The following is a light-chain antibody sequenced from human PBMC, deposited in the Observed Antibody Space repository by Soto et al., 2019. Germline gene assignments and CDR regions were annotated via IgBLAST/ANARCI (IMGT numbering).Light chain of an antibody. Sequence: SYELTQPPSVSVAPGKTARITCGGNNIGSKSVHWYQQKPGQAPVLVIYYDSDRPSGIPERFSGSNSGNTATLTISRVEAGDEADYYCQVWDSSIDHPVFGGGTKLTVL. CDR3: QVWDSSIDHPV. CDR1: NIGSKS. V-gene: IGLV3-21*04. CDR2: YDS. J-gene: IGLJ2*01.